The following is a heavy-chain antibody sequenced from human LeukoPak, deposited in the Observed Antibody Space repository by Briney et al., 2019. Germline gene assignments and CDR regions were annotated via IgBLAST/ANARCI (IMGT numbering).Heavy chain of an antibody. CDR3: ARAPTIFGVVIFYFDY. CDR1: GGSISSYY. CDR2: IYYSGSA. Sequence: SETLSLTCTVSGGSISSYYWSWIRQPPGKGLEWIGYIYYSGSANYNPSLKSRVTISVDTSKNQFSLKLSSVTAADTAVYYRARAPTIFGVVIFYFDYWGQGTLVTVSS. D-gene: IGHD3-3*01. V-gene: IGHV4-59*01. J-gene: IGHJ4*02.